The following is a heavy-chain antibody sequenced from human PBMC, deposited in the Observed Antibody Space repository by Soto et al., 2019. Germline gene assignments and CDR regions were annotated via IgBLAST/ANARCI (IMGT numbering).Heavy chain of an antibody. D-gene: IGHD6-19*01. Sequence: GASVKVSCKASGYTFTGYYMHWVRQAPGQGLEWMGWINPNSGGTNYAQKFQGWVTMTRDTSISTAYMELSRLRSDDTAVYYCARRAVAGIPMGLDGRGQGTTVTVSS. CDR3: ARRAVAGIPMGLDG. J-gene: IGHJ6*01. CDR2: INPNSGGT. V-gene: IGHV1-2*04. CDR1: GYTFTGYY.